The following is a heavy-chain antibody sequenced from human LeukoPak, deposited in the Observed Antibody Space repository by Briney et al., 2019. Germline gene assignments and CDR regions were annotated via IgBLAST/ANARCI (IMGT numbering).Heavy chain of an antibody. V-gene: IGHV3-48*03. CDR2: ITGSGSNI. J-gene: IGHJ4*02. CDR1: GFTFSSYE. D-gene: IGHD2/OR15-2a*01. Sequence: GGSLRLSCAASGFTFSSYEMNWVRQAPGKGLEWISYITGSGSNIYYADSVKGRFTISRDNAKNSLYLQMNNLRADDTAVYYCARERTTIVSGTTIGAYWGQGTLVTVSS. CDR3: ARERTTIVSGTTIGAY.